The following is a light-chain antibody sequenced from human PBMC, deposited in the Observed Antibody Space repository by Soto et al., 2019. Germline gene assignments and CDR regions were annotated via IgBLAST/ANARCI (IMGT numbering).Light chain of an antibody. V-gene: IGLV1-44*01. CDR2: RNN. Sequence: QSALTQPPSASGTPGQMVTISCSGSSSNIGSNTVNWYQLLPGTAPKLLIYRNNQRPSGVPDRFSGSKSGTSASLAISGLQSEDEADYYCAVWDDSLNGRYVFGTGTKVTVL. CDR1: SSNIGSNT. CDR3: AVWDDSLNGRYV. J-gene: IGLJ1*01.